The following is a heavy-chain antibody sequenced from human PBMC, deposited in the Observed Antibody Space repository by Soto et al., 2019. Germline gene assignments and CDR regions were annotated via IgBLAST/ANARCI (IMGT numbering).Heavy chain of an antibody. V-gene: IGHV3-53*01. CDR2: ITSGSDSST. CDR1: GFSVSYNF. J-gene: IGHJ4*02. D-gene: IGHD1-7*01. CDR3: ASCPQRNSVYFY. Sequence: EVQLVESGGGLIQPGGSLRLSCAASGFSVSYNFMTWVRQAPGKGLEWVSVITSGSDSSTYYADSVKGRFIISRDVSKNTLVLQMNSLKAEDTAMYYCASCPQRNSVYFYLGQGTLVTVSP.